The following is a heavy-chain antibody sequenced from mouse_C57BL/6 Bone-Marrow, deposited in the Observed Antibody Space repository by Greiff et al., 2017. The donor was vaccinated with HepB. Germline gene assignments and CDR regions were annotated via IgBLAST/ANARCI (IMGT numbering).Heavy chain of an antibody. CDR1: GYTFTSYW. Sequence: QVHVKQPGAELVKPGASVKLSCKASGYTFTSYWMHWVKQRPGQGLEWIGMIHPNSGSTNYNEKFKSKATLTVEKSSSTAYMQLSSLTSEDSAVYYCARDSSGQFAYWGQGTLVTVSA. J-gene: IGHJ3*01. CDR2: IHPNSGST. V-gene: IGHV1-64*01. D-gene: IGHD3-2*02. CDR3: ARDSSGQFAY.